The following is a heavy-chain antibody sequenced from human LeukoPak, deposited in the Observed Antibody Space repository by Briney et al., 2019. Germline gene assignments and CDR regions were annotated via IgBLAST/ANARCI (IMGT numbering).Heavy chain of an antibody. Sequence: SQTLSLTCTVSGGSISSGGYYWSWIRQHPGKGLEWIGYIYYSGSTYYNPSLKSRVTISVDTSKNQFSLKLSSVTAADTAVYYCAREAAGVSAFDIWGQGTMVTVSS. CDR2: IYYSGST. CDR1: GGSISSGGYY. CDR3: AREAAGVSAFDI. D-gene: IGHD3-10*01. V-gene: IGHV4-31*03. J-gene: IGHJ3*02.